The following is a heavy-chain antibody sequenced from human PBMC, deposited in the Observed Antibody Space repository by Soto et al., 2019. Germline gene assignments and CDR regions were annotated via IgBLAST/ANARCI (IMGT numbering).Heavy chain of an antibody. V-gene: IGHV3-11*01. Sequence: QVQLVESGGGLVKPGGSLRLSCAASGFTFSDYYMTWIRQAPGNGLEWVSYISSSGSPIYYADSVKGRFTISRDNAKKSLDLQMNSLRAEDTAVYYCAGGGQQLHGMDVWGQGTTVTVSS. CDR1: GFTFSDYY. CDR3: AGGGQQLHGMDV. CDR2: ISSSGSPI. J-gene: IGHJ6*02. D-gene: IGHD6-13*01.